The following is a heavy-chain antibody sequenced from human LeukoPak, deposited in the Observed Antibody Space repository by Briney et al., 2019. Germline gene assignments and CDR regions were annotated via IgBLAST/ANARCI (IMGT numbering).Heavy chain of an antibody. J-gene: IGHJ4*02. Sequence: ASVKVSCKVSGYTLTELSMHWVRQAPGKGLEWMGWISAYNGNTNYAQKLQGRVTMTTDTSTSTAYMELRSLRSDDTAVYYCARILVVKSHEPLDYWGQGTLVTVSS. D-gene: IGHD3-22*01. CDR3: ARILVVKSHEPLDY. V-gene: IGHV1-18*01. CDR2: ISAYNGNT. CDR1: GYTLTELS.